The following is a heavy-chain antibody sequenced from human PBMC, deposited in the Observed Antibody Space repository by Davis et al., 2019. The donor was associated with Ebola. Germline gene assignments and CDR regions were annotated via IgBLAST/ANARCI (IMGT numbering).Heavy chain of an antibody. V-gene: IGHV1-69*13. CDR2: IIPIFGTT. Sequence: SVKVSCKVSGGTFSNYAISWVRQAPGQGLEWMGGIIPIFGTTNYAQKFQGRVTITADESTSTPYMELSSLRSEDTAVYYCASSKDITTGAPIFDYWGQGTLVTVSS. D-gene: IGHD2-15*01. CDR3: ASSKDITTGAPIFDY. CDR1: GGTFSNYA. J-gene: IGHJ4*02.